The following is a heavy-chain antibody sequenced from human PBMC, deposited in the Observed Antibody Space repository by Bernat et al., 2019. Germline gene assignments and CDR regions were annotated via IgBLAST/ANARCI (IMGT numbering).Heavy chain of an antibody. J-gene: IGHJ6*02. CDR2: ISYDGSNK. CDR3: AKELRAATIFGVVIKSFYYGMDV. Sequence: QVQLVESGGGVVQPGRSLRLSCAASGFTFSSYGMHWVRQAPGKGLEWVAVISYDGSNKYYADSVKGRFTISRDNSKNTLYLQMNSLRAEDTAVYYCAKELRAATIFGVVIKSFYYGMDVWGQGTTVTVSS. D-gene: IGHD3-3*01. V-gene: IGHV3-30*18. CDR1: GFTFSSYG.